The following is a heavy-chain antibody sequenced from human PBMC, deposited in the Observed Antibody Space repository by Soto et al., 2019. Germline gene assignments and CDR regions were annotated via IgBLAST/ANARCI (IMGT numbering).Heavy chain of an antibody. CDR3: ARAIAAAGTLALN. J-gene: IGHJ4*02. D-gene: IGHD6-13*01. CDR1: GFTFSSYW. CDR2: INSDGSST. Sequence: GGSLRLSCAASGFTFSSYWMHWVRQVSGKGLVWVSRINSDGSSTSYADSVKGRFTISRDNAKNTLYLQMNSLRAEDTAVYYCARAIAAAGTLALNWGQGTLVTVSS. V-gene: IGHV3-74*01.